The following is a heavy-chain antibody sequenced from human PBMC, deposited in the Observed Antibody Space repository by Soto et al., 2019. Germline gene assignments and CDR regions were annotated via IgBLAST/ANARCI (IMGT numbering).Heavy chain of an antibody. CDR2: ISSSSSYI. D-gene: IGHD5-12*01. J-gene: IGHJ6*02. Sequence: PGGSLRLSCAASGFTFSSYSMNWVRQAPGKGLEWVSSISSSSSYIYYADSVKGRFTISRDNAKNSLYLQMNSLRAEDTAVYYCARGRIVATSSKWGYYYYGMDVWGQGTTVTAP. CDR3: ARGRIVATSSKWGYYYYGMDV. V-gene: IGHV3-21*01. CDR1: GFTFSSYS.